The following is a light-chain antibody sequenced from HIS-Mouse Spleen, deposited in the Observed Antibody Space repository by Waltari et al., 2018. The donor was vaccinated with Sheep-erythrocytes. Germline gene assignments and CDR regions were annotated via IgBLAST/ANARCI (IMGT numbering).Light chain of an antibody. CDR1: QGISSY. J-gene: IGKJ1*01. CDR3: LQDYNYPWT. Sequence: DIQLTQSPSFLSASVVDRVPITCRASQGISSYLAWYQQKPGKAPKLLIYAASTLQSGVPSRFSGSGSGTEFTLTISSLQPEDFATYYCLQDYNYPWTFGQGTKVEIK. CDR2: AAS. V-gene: IGKV1-9*01.